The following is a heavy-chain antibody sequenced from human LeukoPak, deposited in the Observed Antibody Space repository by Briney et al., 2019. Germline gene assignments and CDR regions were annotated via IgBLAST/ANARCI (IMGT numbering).Heavy chain of an antibody. CDR1: GDSISSSSTYY. CDR3: ARYSSSWIYYFDY. Sequence: SETLSLTCTVSGDSISSSSTYYWGWIRQPPGKGLEWIGSIYFSGSTHYNASLQSRVSISVDTSKSQFSLKLSSVTATDTAVYYCARYSSSWIYYFDYWGQGTLVTVSS. CDR2: IYFSGST. D-gene: IGHD6-13*01. V-gene: IGHV4-39*01. J-gene: IGHJ4*02.